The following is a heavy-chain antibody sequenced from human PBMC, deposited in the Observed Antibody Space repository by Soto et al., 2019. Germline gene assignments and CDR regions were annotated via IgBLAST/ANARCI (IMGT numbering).Heavy chain of an antibody. CDR2: IIPIFVTA. CDR1: GGTFSSYA. J-gene: IGHJ4*02. V-gene: IGHV1-69*06. CDR3: AGAGDY. Sequence: QVQLVQSGAEVKEPGSSVKVSCKASGGTFSSYAISWVRQAHGQGLECMGEIIPIFVTANYAQKFQGRDTITADKSTSTAYMELSSLIYEDTAVYYCAGAGDYWGQGPLVTVSS.